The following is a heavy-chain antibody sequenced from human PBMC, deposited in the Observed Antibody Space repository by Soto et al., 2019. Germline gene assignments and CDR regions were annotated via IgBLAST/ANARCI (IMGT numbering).Heavy chain of an antibody. CDR1: GYTFTSSA. J-gene: IGHJ4*02. CDR2: INAGNGNI. V-gene: IGHV1-3*01. Sequence: ASVKVSCKASGYTFTSSAIHWVRQAPGQGLEWMGWINAGNGNIKHSQKCHHRFTITTDTSPRTAHKELSSLRLQDTAVHSLARDGPVAGDNNLDCWGQGTLVTFSS. CDR3: ARDGPVAGDNNLDC. D-gene: IGHD6-19*01.